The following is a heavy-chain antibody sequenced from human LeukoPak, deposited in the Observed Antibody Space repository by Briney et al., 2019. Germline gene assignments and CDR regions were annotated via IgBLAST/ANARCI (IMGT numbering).Heavy chain of an antibody. CDR2: ISTYIGNT. D-gene: IGHD2-2*01. V-gene: IGHV1-18*01. Sequence: RASVKVSCKASGYTFTNYGINWVRQAPGQGLEWMGWISTYIGNTNYAQKLQGRVTLTTDTSTSTAYMELRSLKSDDTAFYYCVIVGYCSGSTCLYGDNWFDPWGQGTLVTVSS. CDR3: VIVGYCSGSTCLYGDNWFDP. CDR1: GYTFTNYG. J-gene: IGHJ5*02.